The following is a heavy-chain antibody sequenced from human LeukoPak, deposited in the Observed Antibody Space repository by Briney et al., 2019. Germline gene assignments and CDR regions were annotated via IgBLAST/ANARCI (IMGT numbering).Heavy chain of an antibody. D-gene: IGHD3-10*01. V-gene: IGHV3-74*01. J-gene: IGHJ4*02. CDR2: INNEGTST. CDR1: GFTFSNYW. CDR3: ARGGDRSFDN. Sequence: GGSLRLSCAASGFTFSNYWMHWVRQVPGKGLVWVSRINNEGTSTTYADSVEGRFTISRDNAENTLYLQMNSLRAEDTAVYYCARGGDRSFDNWGQGTLVTVSS.